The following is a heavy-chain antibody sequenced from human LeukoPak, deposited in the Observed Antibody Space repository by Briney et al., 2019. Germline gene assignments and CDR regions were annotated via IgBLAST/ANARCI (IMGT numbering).Heavy chain of an antibody. V-gene: IGHV3-7*03. J-gene: IGHJ4*02. CDR2: IKQDGSEK. CDR1: GFTFSTYW. CDR3: AKAPVTTCSGAYCYPFDY. D-gene: IGHD2-21*01. Sequence: GGSLRLSCAASGFTFSTYWMTWVRQAPGKGLEWVANIKQDGSEKYYVDSVKGRFTISRDNAKNSLYLQMNRLRAEDAAVYYCAKAPVTTCSGAYCYPFDYWGQGTLVTVSS.